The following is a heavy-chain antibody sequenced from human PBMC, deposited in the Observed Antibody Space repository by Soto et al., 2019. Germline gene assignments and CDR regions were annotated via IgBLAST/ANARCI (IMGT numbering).Heavy chain of an antibody. V-gene: IGHV1-69*01. CDR2: IIPIFGTA. J-gene: IGHJ6*02. CDR1: GGTFSSYA. D-gene: IGHD1-26*01. Sequence: QVQLVQSGAEVKKPGSSVKVSCKASGGTFSSYAISWVRQAPGQGLEWMGGIIPIFGTANYAQKFQGRVTITADESTSTDYMELSSLRSEDTAVYYCARASLFEWELSSYYYYGMDVWGQGTTVTVSS. CDR3: ARASLFEWELSSYYYYGMDV.